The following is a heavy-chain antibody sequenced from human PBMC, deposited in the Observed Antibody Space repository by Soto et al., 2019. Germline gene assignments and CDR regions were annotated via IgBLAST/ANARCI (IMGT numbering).Heavy chain of an antibody. CDR1: GYSISSGYY. Sequence: PGGASETLSLTCGVSGYSISSGYYWCWSRQPPGKGLEWIGSINHSGNTYYNPSLRSRVTFSVDTSKNQLSLKLSSVTAADTAVYYCGRSGDEYGSYIDSWGQGTLVTVSS. V-gene: IGHV4-38-2*01. CDR2: INHSGNT. J-gene: IGHJ5*01. CDR3: GRSGDEYGSYIDS. D-gene: IGHD4-17*01.